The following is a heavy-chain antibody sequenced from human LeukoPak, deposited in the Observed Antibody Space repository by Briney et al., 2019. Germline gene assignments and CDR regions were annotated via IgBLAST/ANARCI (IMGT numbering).Heavy chain of an antibody. V-gene: IGHV4-39*07. CDR3: ARDDSPGPFDY. CDR1: GGSISSSSYY. Sequence: PSETLSPTCTVSGGSISSSSYYWGWIRQPPGKGLEWIGSIYYSGSTYYNPSLKSRVTISVDTSKNQFSLKLSSVTAADTAVYYCARDDSPGPFDYWGQGTLVTVSS. J-gene: IGHJ4*02. CDR2: IYYSGST. D-gene: IGHD3-22*01.